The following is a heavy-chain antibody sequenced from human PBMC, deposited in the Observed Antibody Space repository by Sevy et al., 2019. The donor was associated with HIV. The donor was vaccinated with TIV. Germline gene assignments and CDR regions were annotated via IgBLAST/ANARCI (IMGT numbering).Heavy chain of an antibody. CDR3: ARDSPPYTSTFSSSYV. D-gene: IGHD6-6*01. Sequence: GGSLRLSCAVSGFTFSTHAMSWVRQAPGKGLEWVGFIRRKAYGGTTQYAASVKGRFTISRDDSKSIAYLQMNSLKTEDTAVYYCARDSPPYTSTFSSSYVWGQGTLVTVSS. CDR1: GFTFSTHA. CDR2: IRRKAYGGTT. J-gene: IGHJ4*02. V-gene: IGHV3-49*04.